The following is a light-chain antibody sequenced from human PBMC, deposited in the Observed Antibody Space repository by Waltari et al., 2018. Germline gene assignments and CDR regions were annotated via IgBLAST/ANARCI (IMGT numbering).Light chain of an antibody. V-gene: IGLV1-47*01. CDR3: AAWDDSLSGQWV. CDR2: KNN. J-gene: IGLJ2*01. CDR1: SSTIGNNY. Sequence: QSVLTQPPSASGTPGQRVAISCSGSSSTIGNNYDYWYQQLPGTAPKLLISKNNLRPSGVPDRFSGSKSGTSASLAISGLRSEDEANYYCAAWDDSLSGQWVFGGGTKLTVL.